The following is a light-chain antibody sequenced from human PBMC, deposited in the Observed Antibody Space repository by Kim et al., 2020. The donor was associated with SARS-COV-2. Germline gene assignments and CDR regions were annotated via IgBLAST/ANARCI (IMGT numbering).Light chain of an antibody. CDR1: QSVSSY. CDR2: DAS. Sequence: LSPGERATLSCRASQSVSSYLAWYQQKPGQAHRRLIYDASNRATGIPARFSGSGSGTDFTLTISSLEPEDFAVYYCQQRSNWPLTFGGGTKVDIK. J-gene: IGKJ4*01. V-gene: IGKV3-11*01. CDR3: QQRSNWPLT.